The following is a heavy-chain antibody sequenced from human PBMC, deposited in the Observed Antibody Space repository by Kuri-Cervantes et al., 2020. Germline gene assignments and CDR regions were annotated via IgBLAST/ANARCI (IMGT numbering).Heavy chain of an antibody. D-gene: IGHD2-2*02. CDR3: ARVNVVVPGAIGEDYYYYMDV. J-gene: IGHJ6*03. CDR1: GFTFDDYA. CDR2: ISSSSSTI. Sequence: GESLKISCAASGFTFDDYAMHWVRQAPGKGLEWVSYISSSSSTIYYADSVKGRFTISRDNAKNSLYLQMNSLRAEDTAVYYCARVNVVVPGAIGEDYYYYMDVWGKGTTVTVSS. V-gene: IGHV3-48*01.